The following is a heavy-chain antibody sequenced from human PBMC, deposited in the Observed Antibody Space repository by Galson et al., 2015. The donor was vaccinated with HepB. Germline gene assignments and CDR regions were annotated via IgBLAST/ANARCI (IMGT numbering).Heavy chain of an antibody. J-gene: IGHJ4*02. D-gene: IGHD4-17*01. V-gene: IGHV3-20*04. CDR2: INWNGGST. CDR3: ARDDYGDYARDY. CDR1: GFTFDDYV. Sequence: SLRLSCAASGFTFDDYVMSWVRQAPGKGLEWVSGINWNGGSTGYADSVKGRFTISRDNAKNSLYLQMNSLRAEDTALYYCARDDYGDYARDYWGQGTLVTVSS.